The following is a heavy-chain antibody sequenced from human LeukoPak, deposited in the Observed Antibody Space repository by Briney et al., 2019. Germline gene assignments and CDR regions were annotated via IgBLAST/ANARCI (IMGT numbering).Heavy chain of an antibody. CDR2: ISSSGSTI. CDR3: ARDYMVYASYYYYGMDV. D-gene: IGHD2-8*01. Sequence: GGSLRLSCAASGFTFSSYEMNWVRQAPGKGLEWVSYISSSGSTIYYADSVKGRFTISRDNSKNTLYLQMNSLRAEDTAVYYCARDYMVYASYYYYGMDVWGQGTTVTVSS. J-gene: IGHJ6*02. CDR1: GFTFSSYE. V-gene: IGHV3-48*03.